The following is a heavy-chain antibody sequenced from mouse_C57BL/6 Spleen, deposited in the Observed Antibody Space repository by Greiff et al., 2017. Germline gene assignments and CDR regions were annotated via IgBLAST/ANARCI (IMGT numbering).Heavy chain of an antibody. CDR2: IYPGSGST. CDR3: ARGDCYHLYLDV. Sequence: VQLQQPGAELVKPGASVKMSCKASGYTFTSYWITWVKQRPGQGLEWIGDIYPGSGSTNYNEKFKNKATLTVDTSSSAAYMQRSGLTSEDSAVYYGARGDCYHLYLDVWGKGTTVTVSS. V-gene: IGHV1-55*01. D-gene: IGHD2-3*01. CDR1: GYTFTSYW. J-gene: IGHJ1*03.